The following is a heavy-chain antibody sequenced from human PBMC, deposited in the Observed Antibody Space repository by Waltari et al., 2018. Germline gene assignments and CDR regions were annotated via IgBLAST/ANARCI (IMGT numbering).Heavy chain of an antibody. Sequence: QVQLQESGPGLVKPSGTLSLTCAVSGGSISSGSWWGGVRQPPGKGLEWIGQTHHSGRNNYNPSLESRVTISVDTSNNQFSLKLSSATAADTAIYYCASDRGRGLILDSWGLGTMVTVSP. CDR1: GGSISSGSW. CDR2: THHSGRN. V-gene: IGHV4-4*02. D-gene: IGHD2-15*01. J-gene: IGHJ5*01. CDR3: ASDRGRGLILDS.